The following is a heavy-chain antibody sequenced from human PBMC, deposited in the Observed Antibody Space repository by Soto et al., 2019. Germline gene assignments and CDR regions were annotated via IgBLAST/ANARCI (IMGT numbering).Heavy chain of an antibody. D-gene: IGHD3-3*01. Sequence: QITLNESGPTVVRPTETLTLTCRFSGFSLTTSGVGVGWIRQSPGKAPEWLALIYWDDDQRYSASLKSRLTITTDTSKNQVVLTVSDLDPTDTATYYCAHRVLRTVFGLVTTTAIYFDFWGQGTPVAVSS. J-gene: IGHJ4*02. V-gene: IGHV2-5*02. CDR3: AHRVLRTVFGLVTTTAIYFDF. CDR2: IYWDDDQ. CDR1: GFSLTTSGVG.